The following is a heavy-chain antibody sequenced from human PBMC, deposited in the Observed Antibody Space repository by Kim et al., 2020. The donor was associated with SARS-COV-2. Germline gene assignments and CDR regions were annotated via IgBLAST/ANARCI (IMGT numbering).Heavy chain of an antibody. J-gene: IGHJ6*02. CDR3: AKIPTTPDYYGMDV. CDR2: IWYDGSNK. D-gene: IGHD4-4*01. V-gene: IGHV3-33*06. CDR1: GFTFSSYA. Sequence: GGSLRLSCAASGFTFSSYAMHWVRQAPGKGLEWVAVIWYDGSNKYYADSVKGRFTISRDNSKNMLYLQMNSLRAEDTAVYYCAKIPTTPDYYGMDVWGQGTTVTVSS.